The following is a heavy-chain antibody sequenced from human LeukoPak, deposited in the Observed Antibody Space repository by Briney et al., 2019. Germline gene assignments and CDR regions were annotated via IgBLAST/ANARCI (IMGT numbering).Heavy chain of an antibody. CDR3: AELEWPRGY. V-gene: IGHV3-7*01. CDR1: GFTLSSYW. Sequence: AGGSLRLSCAASGFTLSSYWMSWVRQAPGKGLEWVANIKQDGSEKYYVDSAKGRFTISRDNAKNSLYLQMNSLRAEDTAVYYCAELEWPRGYWGQGTLVTVSS. CDR2: IKQDGSEK. J-gene: IGHJ4*02. D-gene: IGHD1-7*01.